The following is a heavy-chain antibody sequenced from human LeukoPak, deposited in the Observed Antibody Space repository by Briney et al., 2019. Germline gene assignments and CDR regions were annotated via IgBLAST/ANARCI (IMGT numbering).Heavy chain of an antibody. CDR1: GYTFTGYY. J-gene: IGHJ3*02. V-gene: IGHV1-2*02. D-gene: IGHD6-19*01. CDR2: INPNSGGT. Sequence: ASVKVSCKASGYTFTGYYMHWVRQAPGQGLEWMGWINPNSGGTNYAQKFQGRVTMTRDTSISTAYMELSRLRSDDTAVYYCARDYRGSGWYPAGAFDIWGQGTMVTVSS. CDR3: ARDYRGSGWYPAGAFDI.